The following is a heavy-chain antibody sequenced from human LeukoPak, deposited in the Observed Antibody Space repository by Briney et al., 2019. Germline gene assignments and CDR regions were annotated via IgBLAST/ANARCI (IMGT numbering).Heavy chain of an antibody. Sequence: PGGSLRLSCAASGFTFSSYGMHWVRQAPGKGLEWVSYISSNTRTISYANSVKGRFTISRDNAQNSLFLQMNSLRAEDTAVYYCTRGGAARPDYWGQGTLVTVSS. CDR3: TRGGAARPDY. CDR2: ISSNTRTI. D-gene: IGHD6-6*01. V-gene: IGHV3-48*01. J-gene: IGHJ4*02. CDR1: GFTFSSYG.